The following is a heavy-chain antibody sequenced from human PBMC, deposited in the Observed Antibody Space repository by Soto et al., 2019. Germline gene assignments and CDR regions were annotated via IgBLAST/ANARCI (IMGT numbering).Heavy chain of an antibody. CDR1: GYTFTSYA. Sequence: QVQLVQSGAEVKKPGASVKVSCKASGYTFTSYAMHWVRQAPGQRLEWMGWINAGNGNTNYAQKLQGRVTMTTDTSTSTAYMELRSLRSDDTAVYYCARPSGDYYDSSGYPADWGQGTLVTVSS. CDR3: ARPSGDYYDSSGYPAD. J-gene: IGHJ4*02. V-gene: IGHV1-3*01. D-gene: IGHD3-22*01. CDR2: INAGNGNT.